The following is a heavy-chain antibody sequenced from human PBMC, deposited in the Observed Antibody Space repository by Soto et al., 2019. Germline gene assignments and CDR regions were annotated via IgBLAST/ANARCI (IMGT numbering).Heavy chain of an antibody. J-gene: IGHJ4*02. CDR1: GFSVSSHA. CDR3: AKDLSSY. Sequence: EVQLLESGGGLVQPGGSLRLSCAASGFSVSSHAMSWVHQAPGKGLEWVSTISGSGDSTYYADSVRGRFTISRDNSKNTLYLQMNSLRAEDMAVYYCAKDLSSYWGQGTLVTVSS. CDR2: ISGSGDST. V-gene: IGHV3-23*01.